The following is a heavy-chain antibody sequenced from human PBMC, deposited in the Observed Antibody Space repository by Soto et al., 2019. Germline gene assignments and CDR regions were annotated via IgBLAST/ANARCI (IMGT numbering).Heavy chain of an antibody. D-gene: IGHD3-3*01. CDR1: GYTFTRYA. V-gene: IGHV1-3*01. J-gene: IGHJ6*02. Sequence: GASVKVSCKASGYTFTRYAMHWVRQAPGQRLEWMGWINAGNGNTKYSQKFQGRVTITRDTSASTAYMELSSLRSEDTAVYYCARSESNYDFWSGYYTRATYSSGMYVWGQGTTVTISS. CDR2: INAGNGNT. CDR3: ARSESNYDFWSGYYTRATYSSGMYV.